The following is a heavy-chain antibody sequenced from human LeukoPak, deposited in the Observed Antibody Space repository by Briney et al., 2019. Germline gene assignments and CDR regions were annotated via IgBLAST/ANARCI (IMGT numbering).Heavy chain of an antibody. V-gene: IGHV4-34*01. CDR1: GGSFSDYC. D-gene: IGHD2-2*01. CDR2: INHSGNI. J-gene: IGHJ3*02. Sequence: SETLSLTCAVYGGSFSDYCWSWIRQTPGKGLEWIGEINHSGNINYNSSLKSRVTISVDTSKNQFSMKLSSVTAADTAVYYCARIMPTDAFDIWGQGTMVTVSS. CDR3: ARIMPTDAFDI.